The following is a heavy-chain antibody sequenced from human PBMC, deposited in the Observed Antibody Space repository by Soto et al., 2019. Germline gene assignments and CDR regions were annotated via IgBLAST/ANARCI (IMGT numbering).Heavy chain of an antibody. Sequence: QVQLVESGGGVVQPGRSLRLSCAAAGFTFSRHTMHWVRQAPGKGLEWVAAIAADGINTYYADSVKGRFTISRDNSKNTLYLQMNSLSSEDPAVHHCAREVYYDFWSGFHTHPYYFDDWGQGNLVTVSS. D-gene: IGHD3-3*01. V-gene: IGHV3-30-3*01. CDR3: AREVYYDFWSGFHTHPYYFDD. J-gene: IGHJ4*02. CDR1: GFTFSRHT. CDR2: IAADGINT.